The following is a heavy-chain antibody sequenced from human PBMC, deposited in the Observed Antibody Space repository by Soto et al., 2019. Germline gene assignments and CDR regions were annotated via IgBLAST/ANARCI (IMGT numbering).Heavy chain of an antibody. J-gene: IGHJ4*02. Sequence: SETLSLTCAVYGGSFSAYYWSWIRQPPGKGLEWIGEINHSGSTNYNPSLKSRVTISVDTSKNQFSLKLSSVTAADTAVYYCARGTMEYYDFWSGYYPYYFDYWGQGTLVTVSS. V-gene: IGHV4-34*01. CDR1: GGSFSAYY. CDR2: INHSGST. D-gene: IGHD3-3*01. CDR3: ARGTMEYYDFWSGYYPYYFDY.